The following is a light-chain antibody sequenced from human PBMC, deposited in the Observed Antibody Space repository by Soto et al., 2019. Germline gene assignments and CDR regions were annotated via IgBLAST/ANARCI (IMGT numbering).Light chain of an antibody. CDR3: MQALQTPT. CDR2: VDS. V-gene: IGKV2-28*01. Sequence: IVLTQSPLSLSVAPGEPASISCRSSQSLLKTDGFQYLDWYLQKPGQYPQXLIFVDSNRASGVPDRFSGSGSGTDFTLRISRVEAEDVGVYYCMQALQTPTFGQGTRLEIK. CDR1: QSLLKTDGFQY. J-gene: IGKJ5*01.